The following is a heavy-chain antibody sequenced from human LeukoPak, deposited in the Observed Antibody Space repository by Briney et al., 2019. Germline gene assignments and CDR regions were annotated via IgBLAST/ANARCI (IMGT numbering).Heavy chain of an antibody. J-gene: IGHJ4*02. D-gene: IGHD6-13*01. CDR1: GGSISSGGYY. CDR3: ARQPSSWYFDY. Sequence: SETLSLTCTVSGGSISSGGYYWSWIRQHPGKGLEWIGYIYYSGSTYYNPSLKSRVTISVDTSKNQFSLKLSSVTAADTAVYYCARQPSSWYFDYWGQGTLVTVSS. CDR2: IYYSGST. V-gene: IGHV4-31*03.